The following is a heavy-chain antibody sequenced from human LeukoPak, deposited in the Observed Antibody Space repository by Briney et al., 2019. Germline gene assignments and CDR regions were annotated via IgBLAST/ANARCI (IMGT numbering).Heavy chain of an antibody. Sequence: ASVKVSCKASGYTFNRHGISWVRQAPGQGPEWMGWISCYNGDTHYAQNYQGRLTMTTDTSTSTAYVELRSLRSDDTAVYYCARDPSNTSGNNAWFDYWGQGTLVTVSS. CDR3: ARDPSNTSGNNAWFDY. V-gene: IGHV1-18*01. J-gene: IGHJ5*01. CDR1: GYTFNRHG. D-gene: IGHD2-15*01. CDR2: ISCYNGDT.